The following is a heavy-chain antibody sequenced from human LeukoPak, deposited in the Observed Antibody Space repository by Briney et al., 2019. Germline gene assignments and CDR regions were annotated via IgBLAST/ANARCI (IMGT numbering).Heavy chain of an antibody. J-gene: IGHJ4*02. Sequence: SVKVSCKASGGTFSSYAISWVRQAPGQGLEWMGGIIPIFGTANYAQKFQGRVTITADKSTSTAYMEPSSLRSEDTAVYYRARGYCSSTSCYLDYWGQGTLVTVSS. CDR3: ARGYCSSTSCYLDY. CDR1: GGTFSSYA. CDR2: IIPIFGTA. D-gene: IGHD2-2*01. V-gene: IGHV1-69*06.